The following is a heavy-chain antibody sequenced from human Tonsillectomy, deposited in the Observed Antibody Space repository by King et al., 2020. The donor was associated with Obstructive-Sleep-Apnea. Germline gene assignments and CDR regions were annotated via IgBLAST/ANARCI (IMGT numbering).Heavy chain of an antibody. CDR2: IYPGDSDS. CDR1: GYSFTTYW. J-gene: IGHJ5*02. V-gene: IGHV5-51*01. CDR3: ARGSRQAVRRSALDH. D-gene: IGHD2-15*01. Sequence: QLVQSGTEVKQPGESLKISCKGSGYSFTTYWIGWVRQMPGEGLEWMGIIYPGDSDSRYSPSFQGQVTFSADKSINTAYLQWTSLKASDTAMYFCARGSRQAVRRSALDHWGQGTLVAVSS.